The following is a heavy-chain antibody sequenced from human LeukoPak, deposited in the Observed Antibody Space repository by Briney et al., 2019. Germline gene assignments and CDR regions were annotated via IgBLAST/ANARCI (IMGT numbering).Heavy chain of an antibody. D-gene: IGHD6-19*01. Sequence: ESGPTLVNPTQTLTLTCTFSGFSLNTGGVGVGWIRQPPGKAPEWLALIYWDDDKRYTPSLRSRLTITKDTSKNQVFLTMTNVEPVDTGTYYCAHRSYSGAWHGWGQGTLVTVSS. CDR2: IYWDDDK. CDR3: AHRSYSGAWHG. CDR1: GFSLNTGGVG. J-gene: IGHJ4*02. V-gene: IGHV2-5*02.